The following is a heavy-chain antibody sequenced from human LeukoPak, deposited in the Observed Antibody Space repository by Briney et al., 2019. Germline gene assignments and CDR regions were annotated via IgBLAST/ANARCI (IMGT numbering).Heavy chain of an antibody. J-gene: IGHJ4*02. CDR2: INPSGGST. Sequence: ASVKVSCKASGYTFTSYYMHWVRQAPGQGLEWMGIINPSGGSTSYAQKFQGRVTMTRDTSTSIVYMELSSLRSEDTAVYYCARDPASIVVVPEYYFDYWGQGTLVTVSS. V-gene: IGHV1-46*01. CDR3: ARDPASIVVVPEYYFDY. D-gene: IGHD2-2*01. CDR1: GYTFTSYY.